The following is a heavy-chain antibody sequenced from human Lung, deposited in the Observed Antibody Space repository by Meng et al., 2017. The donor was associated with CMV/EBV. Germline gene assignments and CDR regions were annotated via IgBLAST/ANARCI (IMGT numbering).Heavy chain of an antibody. V-gene: IGHV1-69*10. Sequence: SXXVSCKASGGTFSSYAISWVRQAPGQGLEWMGGIIPILGIANYAQKFQGRVTITADKSTSTAYMELSSLRSEDTAVYYCASEYQLLLDYWGQGTLVNGSS. CDR3: ASEYQLLLDY. D-gene: IGHD2-2*01. J-gene: IGHJ4*02. CDR1: GGTFSSYA. CDR2: IIPILGIA.